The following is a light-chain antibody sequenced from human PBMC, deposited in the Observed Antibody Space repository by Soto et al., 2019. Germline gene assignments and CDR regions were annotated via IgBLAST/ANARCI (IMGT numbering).Light chain of an antibody. CDR2: GAS. J-gene: IGKJ3*01. Sequence: EIVMTQSPATLSVSPGERATLSCRASQSISSNLAWYQQKPGQAPRLLIYGASTRATGIPATFSGSGSGTAFTLTISSLQSEDFAVDYCQQYNNWPFTFGPGTNVDIK. CDR1: QSISSN. CDR3: QQYNNWPFT. V-gene: IGKV3-15*01.